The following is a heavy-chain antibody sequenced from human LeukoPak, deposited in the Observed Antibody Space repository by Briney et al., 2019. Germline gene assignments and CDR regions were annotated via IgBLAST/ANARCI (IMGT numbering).Heavy chain of an antibody. J-gene: IGHJ4*02. CDR3: ARGWSGDYFDY. V-gene: IGHV3-23*01. D-gene: IGHD3-10*01. CDR2: ISGSGGNT. CDR1: GFTFSSSA. Sequence: GGPLRLSCAASGFTFSSSAMSWVRQAPGKGLEWVSAISGSGGNTYYADSVKGRFTISRDNSKNTLYLQMNSLRAEDTAMYYCARGWSGDYFDYWGQGTLVTVSS.